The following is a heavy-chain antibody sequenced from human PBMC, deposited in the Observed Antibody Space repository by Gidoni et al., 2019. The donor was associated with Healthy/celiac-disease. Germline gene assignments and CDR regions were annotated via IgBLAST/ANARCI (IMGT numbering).Heavy chain of an antibody. CDR1: GFTFSSYE. CDR3: ARADSSSWTYDY. CDR2: ISSSGSTI. D-gene: IGHD6-13*01. V-gene: IGHV3-48*03. J-gene: IGHJ4*02. Sequence: EVQLVESGGGLVQPGGSLRLSCAASGFTFSSYEMNWVRQAPGKGLEWVSYISSSGSTIYYADSVKGRFTISRDNAKNSLYLQMNSLRAEDTAVYYCARADSSSWTYDYWGQGTLVTVSS.